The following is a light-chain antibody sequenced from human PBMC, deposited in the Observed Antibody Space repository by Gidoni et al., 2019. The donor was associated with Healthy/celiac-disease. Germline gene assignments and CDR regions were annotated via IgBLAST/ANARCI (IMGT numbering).Light chain of an antibody. CDR3: QALQTPWT. CDR2: LGS. J-gene: IGKJ1*01. Sequence: DIVMTQSPLSLPVTPGEPASIYCRSSQSLLHSNGYNYLDWYLQKPGQSPQLLIYLGSNRASGVPDRFSGSGSGTDFTLKISRVEAEDVRVYYCQALQTPWTFXQXTKVEIK. V-gene: IGKV2-28*01. CDR1: QSLLHSNGYNY.